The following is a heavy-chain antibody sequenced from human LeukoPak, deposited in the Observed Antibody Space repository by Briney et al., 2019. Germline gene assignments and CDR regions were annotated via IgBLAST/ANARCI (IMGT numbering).Heavy chain of an antibody. J-gene: IGHJ4*02. D-gene: IGHD6-19*01. CDR1: GFTFSSYA. V-gene: IGHV3-30-3*01. CDR2: ISYDGSNK. CDR3: ARDRYSSGWKYGVYFDC. Sequence: GGSLRLSCAASGFTFSSYAMHWVRQAPGKGLEWVAVISYDGSNKYYADSVKGRFTISRDNSKNTLYLQMNSLRAEDTAVYYCARDRYSSGWKYGVYFDCWGQGTLVTVSS.